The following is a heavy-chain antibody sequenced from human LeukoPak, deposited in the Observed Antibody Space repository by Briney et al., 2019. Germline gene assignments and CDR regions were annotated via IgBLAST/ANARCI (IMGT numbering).Heavy chain of an antibody. CDR2: IYYSGSN. D-gene: IGHD2-15*01. CDR1: GGSINNYY. V-gene: IGHV4-59*08. CDR3: ARHDTSCGTGEYFQH. J-gene: IGHJ1*01. Sequence: SETLSLTCTVSGGSINNYYWSWIRQPPGKGLEWIGYIYYSGSNNYNPSLKSRVTISVDTSKNQFSLKLRSVTAADTAVYYCARHDTSCGTGEYFQHWGQGTLVTVSS.